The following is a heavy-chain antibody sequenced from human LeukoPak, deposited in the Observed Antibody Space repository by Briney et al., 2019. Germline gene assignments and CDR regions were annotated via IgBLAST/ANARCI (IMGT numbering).Heavy chain of an antibody. V-gene: IGHV3-74*01. Sequence: GGSLRLSCAAAGFSFSSHWMHWVRQAPGKGLVWVSRINSDGSSISYADSVKGRFTISRDNAKNTLYLQMNSLRAEDTAVYYCVSSEWYAAFDIWGQGTIVTVSS. CDR3: VSSEWYAAFDI. D-gene: IGHD6-19*01. CDR1: GFSFSSHW. J-gene: IGHJ3*02. CDR2: INSDGSSI.